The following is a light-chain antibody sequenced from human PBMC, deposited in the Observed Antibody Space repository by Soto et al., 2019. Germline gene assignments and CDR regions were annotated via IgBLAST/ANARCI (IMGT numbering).Light chain of an antibody. CDR3: SSYTSSSTLYV. J-gene: IGLJ1*01. Sequence: QSALTQPASVSGSPGQSITISCTGTSSDVGSYNLVSWYQQHPGKAPKVMIYEVSNRPSGVSNRFSGSKSGNTASLTISGLQAEDEADYYCSSYTSSSTLYVFGTGTKLTVL. V-gene: IGLV2-14*02. CDR1: SSDVGSYNL. CDR2: EVS.